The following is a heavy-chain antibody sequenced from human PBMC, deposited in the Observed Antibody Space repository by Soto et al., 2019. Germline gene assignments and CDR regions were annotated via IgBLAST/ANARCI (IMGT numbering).Heavy chain of an antibody. Sequence: EVQLLESGGGLVQPGGSLRLSCAASGFTFSSYAMSWVRQAPGKGLEWVSAISGSGGSTYYADSVKGWFTISRDNSKNTLYLQMNSLRAEDTAVYYCAKRNGDYPPGLALPHNYYYYYGMDVWGQGTTVTVSS. CDR3: AKRNGDYPPGLALPHNYYYYYGMDV. V-gene: IGHV3-23*01. J-gene: IGHJ6*02. CDR2: ISGSGGST. D-gene: IGHD1-7*01. CDR1: GFTFSSYA.